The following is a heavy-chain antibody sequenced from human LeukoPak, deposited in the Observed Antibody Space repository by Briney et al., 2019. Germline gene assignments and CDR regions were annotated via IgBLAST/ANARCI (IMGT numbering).Heavy chain of an antibody. V-gene: IGHV3-23*01. Sequence: GGSLRLSCAASGFTFSSYGMHWVRQAPGKGLEWVSAISGSGGSTYYADSVKGRFTISRDNSKNTLYKQMNSLRAEDTAVYYCANARLGSSWYENFDYWGQGTLVTVSS. J-gene: IGHJ4*02. CDR3: ANARLGSSWYENFDY. D-gene: IGHD6-13*01. CDR1: GFTFSSYG. CDR2: ISGSGGST.